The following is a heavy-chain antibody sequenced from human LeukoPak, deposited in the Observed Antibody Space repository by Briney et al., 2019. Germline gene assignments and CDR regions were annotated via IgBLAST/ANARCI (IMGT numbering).Heavy chain of an antibody. Sequence: PGGSLRLSCAASGFTFSSYWMSWVRQTPGKGLEWVAVIWYDGGIKYYGDAVKGRFTVSRDNSKNTLYLQMDSLRAEDTAVYYCAKDYYYGSGIHRRYFDYWGQGTLVTVSS. CDR2: IWYDGGIK. V-gene: IGHV3-33*06. D-gene: IGHD3-10*01. CDR1: GFTFSSYW. CDR3: AKDYYYGSGIHRRYFDY. J-gene: IGHJ4*02.